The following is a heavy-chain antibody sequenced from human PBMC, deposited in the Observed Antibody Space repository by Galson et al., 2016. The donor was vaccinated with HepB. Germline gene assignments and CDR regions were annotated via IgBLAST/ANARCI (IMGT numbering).Heavy chain of an antibody. V-gene: IGHV3-23*01. CDR2: ITGNGDTT. CDR3: ARGSSGSSGY. D-gene: IGHD6-6*01. CDR1: GFTFTNAW. Sequence: SLRLSCAASGFTFTNAWMSWVRQAPGKGLEWVSTITGNGDTTYYADSVKGRFTISRDNSKNTLFLQMNNLRVEDTAVYYCARGSSGSSGYWGQGTLVTVSS. J-gene: IGHJ4*02.